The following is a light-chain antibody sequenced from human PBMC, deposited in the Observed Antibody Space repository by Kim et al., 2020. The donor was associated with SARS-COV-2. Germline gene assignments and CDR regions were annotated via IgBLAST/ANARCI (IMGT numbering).Light chain of an antibody. CDR2: AAS. CDR1: HIIQTN. V-gene: IGKV1-39*01. J-gene: IGKJ4*01. CDR3: QQSFSFPLT. Sequence: GDRVTITCRASHIIQTNLNWYQQRPGKAPTLLIYAASNSPSGVPPRFGGSGSGRDFTLTIRSLQPEDIATYYCQQSFSFPLTFGGGTKLEIK.